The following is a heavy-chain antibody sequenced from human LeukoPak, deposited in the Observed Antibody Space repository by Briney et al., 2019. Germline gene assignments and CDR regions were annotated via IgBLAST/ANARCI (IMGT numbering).Heavy chain of an antibody. CDR1: GFTFSSYW. V-gene: IGHV3-74*01. Sequence: GGSLRLSCAASGFTFSSYWMHWVRQAPGKGLVWVSRIKSDGSSTTYADSVKGRFTISRDNAKNTLYLQMNSLRAEDTAVYYCARRAAALDAFDIWGQGTMATVSS. J-gene: IGHJ3*02. D-gene: IGHD6-13*01. CDR3: ARRAAALDAFDI. CDR2: IKSDGSST.